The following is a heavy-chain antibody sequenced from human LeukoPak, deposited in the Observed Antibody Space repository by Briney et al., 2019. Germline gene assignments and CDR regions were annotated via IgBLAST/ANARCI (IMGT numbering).Heavy chain of an antibody. D-gene: IGHD3-22*01. Sequence: PGGSLRLSCAASGFTFDDYGMSWVRQAPGKGLEWVSGINWNGGSTGFADSVKGRFTISRDNAKNSLYLQMNSLRAEDTALYHCARDSDYYESSGQPLDYWGQGTLVTVSS. CDR2: INWNGGST. CDR3: ARDSDYYESSGQPLDY. J-gene: IGHJ4*02. V-gene: IGHV3-20*01. CDR1: GFTFDDYG.